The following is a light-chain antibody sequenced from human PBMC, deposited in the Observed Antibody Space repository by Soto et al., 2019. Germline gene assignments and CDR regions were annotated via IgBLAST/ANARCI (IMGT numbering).Light chain of an antibody. CDR2: AAS. CDR1: QDISNY. Sequence: DIQMTQSPSSLSASVGDRVTITCRASQDISNYLAWYQHKPGRVPKLLIYAASTLQSGVPSRFSGSGSGTAFTLTISSLQPEDFATYYCQKYNSAPWTFGQGTKVEVK. CDR3: QKYNSAPWT. J-gene: IGKJ1*01. V-gene: IGKV1-27*01.